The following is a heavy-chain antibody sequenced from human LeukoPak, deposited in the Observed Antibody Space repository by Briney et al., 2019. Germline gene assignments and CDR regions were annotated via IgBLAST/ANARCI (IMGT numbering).Heavy chain of an antibody. V-gene: IGHV3-48*03. CDR3: ASLDGGIDFDY. CDR1: GFTFSSFE. CDR2: ISSSGDTI. J-gene: IGHJ4*02. Sequence: GGSLTLSCAASGFTFSSFEMNWVRQAPGKGLEWVSYISSSGDTIYYADSVKGRFTISRDNAKNSLYLQMNSLRAEDTAVYYCASLDGGIDFDYWGQGTLVTVSS. D-gene: IGHD3-16*01.